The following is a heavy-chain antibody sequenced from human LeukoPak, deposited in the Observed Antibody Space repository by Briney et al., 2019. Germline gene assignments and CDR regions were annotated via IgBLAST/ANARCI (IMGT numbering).Heavy chain of an antibody. Sequence: SETLSLTCAVYGGSFSGYYWSWIRQPPGKGLEWIGEINHSGSTNYNPSLKSRVTISVDTSKNQFSLKLSSVTAADTAVYYCARGRWFGAWGQGTLVTVSS. CDR2: INHSGST. V-gene: IGHV4-34*01. CDR1: GGSFSGYY. J-gene: IGHJ5*02. CDR3: ARGRWFGA.